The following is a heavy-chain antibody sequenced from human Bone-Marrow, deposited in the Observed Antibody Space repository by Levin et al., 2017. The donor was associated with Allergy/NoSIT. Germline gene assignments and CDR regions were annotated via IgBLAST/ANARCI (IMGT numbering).Heavy chain of an antibody. Sequence: SETLSLTCAVYGGSFGTYYWSWIRQPPGKGLEWIAEINHSGGTNYNPSLKSRVTISLDTSKNQFSLKLSSVTAADTAVYYCARRYDQGVIFYWGQGTVVTVSS. CDR2: INHSGGT. CDR1: GGSFGTYY. J-gene: IGHJ4*02. D-gene: IGHD3-10*02. V-gene: IGHV4-34*01. CDR3: ARRYDQGVIFY.